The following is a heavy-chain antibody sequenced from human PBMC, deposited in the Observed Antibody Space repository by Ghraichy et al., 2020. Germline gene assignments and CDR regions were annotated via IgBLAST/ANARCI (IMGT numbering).Heavy chain of an antibody. CDR1: GFIFSDYW. CDR3: ARDRHIVVDGRRGDR. J-gene: IGHJ4*02. CDR2: MNHDGSEK. D-gene: IGHD5-12*01. V-gene: IGHV3-7*01. Sequence: GGSLRLSCTASGFIFSDYWMMWVRQAPGKGLEWVANMNHDGSEKYYVNPVKGRFTISRDNAKNSLYLQMNSLRVEDTAVYYCARDRHIVVDGRRGDRWGQGTVVTVPS.